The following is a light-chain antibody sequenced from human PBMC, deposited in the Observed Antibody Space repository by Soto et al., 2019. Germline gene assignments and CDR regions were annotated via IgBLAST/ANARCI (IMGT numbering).Light chain of an antibody. J-gene: IGKJ1*01. CDR3: QQYNSYWT. CDR1: QSLRSS. V-gene: IGKV3-15*01. Sequence: VMTQSPATLSVSPGDIATLSCRASQSLRSSLAWYQQKPGQAPRLLIYGTSTGATGIPARFSGSGSGTEFTLTISSLRPDDFATYYCQQYNSYWTFGQGTKWIS. CDR2: GTS.